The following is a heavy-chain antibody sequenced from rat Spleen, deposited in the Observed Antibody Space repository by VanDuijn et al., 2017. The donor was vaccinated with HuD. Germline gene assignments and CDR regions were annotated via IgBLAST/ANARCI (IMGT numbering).Heavy chain of an antibody. CDR3: TRSPYNNYVMDA. CDR2: MRYDGDT. V-gene: IGHV2S30*01. D-gene: IGHD1-10*01. CDR1: GFSLTDYS. Sequence: QVQLKESGPGLVQPSQTLSLTCTVSGFSLTDYSVHWVRQPPGKGLEGMGRMRYDGDTYYNSALKSRLSISRDTSKSQVFLKLNSLQTDDTAIYYCTRSPYNNYVMDAWGQGVMVTVSS. J-gene: IGHJ2*01.